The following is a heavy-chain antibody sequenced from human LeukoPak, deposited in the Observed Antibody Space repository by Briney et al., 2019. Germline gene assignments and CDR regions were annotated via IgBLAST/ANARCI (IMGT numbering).Heavy chain of an antibody. V-gene: IGHV4-59*08. CDR1: GGSLSSYY. J-gene: IGHJ4*02. CDR2: IYYSGST. CDR3: ASLVYYDSSGYATFDY. D-gene: IGHD3-22*01. Sequence: SETLSLTCTVSGGSLSSYYWSWIRQPPGKGLEWIGYIYYSGSTNYNPSLKSRVTISVDTSKNQFSLKLSSVTAADTAVYYCASLVYYDSSGYATFDYWGQGTLVTVSS.